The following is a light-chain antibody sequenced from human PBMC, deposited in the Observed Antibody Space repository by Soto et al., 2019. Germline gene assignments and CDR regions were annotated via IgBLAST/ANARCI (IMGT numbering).Light chain of an antibody. V-gene: IGKV3-15*01. CDR3: QQYNNWPPWT. CDR1: QSVSSN. Sequence: EIVMTQSPATLSVSPGERATLSCRASQSVSSNLAWYQQKPGQAPSLLIYGASTRATGIPARFSGSGSGTELTLTISSLQSEDFAVFYWQQYNNWPPWTFGQGTKVEIK. CDR2: GAS. J-gene: IGKJ1*01.